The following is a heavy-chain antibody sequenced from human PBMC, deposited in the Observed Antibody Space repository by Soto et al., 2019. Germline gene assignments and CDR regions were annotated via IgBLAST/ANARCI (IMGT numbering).Heavy chain of an antibody. CDR3: ARAGRWNASRDAFDI. V-gene: IGHV1-69*02. CDR1: GGTFSSYT. D-gene: IGHD1-1*01. J-gene: IGHJ3*02. CDR2: ISPILGIA. Sequence: QVQLVQSGAEVKKPGSSVKVSCKASGGTFSSYTISWVRQAPGQGLEWMGRISPILGIANYAQKFQGRVTITADKATSTGYMELGSLRSGDTAVYYCARAGRWNASRDAFDIWGQGTMVTVSS.